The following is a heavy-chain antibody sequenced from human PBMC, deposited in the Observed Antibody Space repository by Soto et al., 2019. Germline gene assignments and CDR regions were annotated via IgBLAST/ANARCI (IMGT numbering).Heavy chain of an antibody. J-gene: IGHJ4*02. Sequence: GGALRLSCASSVFTCRDAWLSWVRQSPGKCLELEGLMERKTDGETRDYAATVKGRFTISRDESKTTLYLQMSSLKTEDTAVYYGRTQWLDWGQGTLVTVSS. CDR1: VFTCRDAW. V-gene: IGHV3-15*04. CDR3: RTQWLD. D-gene: IGHD6-19*01. CDR2: MERKTDGETR.